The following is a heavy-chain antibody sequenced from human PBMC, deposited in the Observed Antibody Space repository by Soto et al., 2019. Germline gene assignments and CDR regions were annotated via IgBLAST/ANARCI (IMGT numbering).Heavy chain of an antibody. CDR2: ISSSSSTI. CDR3: ARDLSSSSWYRDDY. D-gene: IGHD6-13*01. V-gene: IGHV3-48*02. J-gene: IGHJ4*02. Sequence: EVQLVESGGGLVQPGGSLRLSCAASGFTFSSYSMNWVRQAPGKGLGWVSYISSSSSTIYYADSVKGRFTISRDNAKNSLYLQMNSLRDEDTAVYYCARDLSSSSWYRDDYWGQGTLVTVSS. CDR1: GFTFSSYS.